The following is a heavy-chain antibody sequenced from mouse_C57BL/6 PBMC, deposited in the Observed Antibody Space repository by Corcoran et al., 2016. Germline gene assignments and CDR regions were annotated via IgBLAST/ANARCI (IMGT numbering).Heavy chain of an antibody. CDR2: IYPGSGNT. CDR1: GYTFTDYY. J-gene: IGHJ1*03. D-gene: IGHD1-1*01. V-gene: IGHV1-76*01. CDR3: ARGGSSYVGYWYFDV. Sequence: QVQLKQSGAELVRPGASGKLSCKASGYTFTDYYINWVKQRPGQGLEWIARIYPGSGNTYYNEKFKGKATLTAEKSSSTAYMQLSSLTSEDSAVYFCARGGSSYVGYWYFDVWGTGTTVTVSS.